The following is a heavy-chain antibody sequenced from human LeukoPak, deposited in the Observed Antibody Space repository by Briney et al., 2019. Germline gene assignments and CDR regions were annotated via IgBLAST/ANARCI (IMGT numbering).Heavy chain of an antibody. CDR1: GGTFCSYA. V-gene: IGHV1-69*01. D-gene: IGHD6-19*01. J-gene: IGHJ6*04. CDR2: IIPIFGTA. Sequence: SVKVSCKASGGTFCSYAISWVRQATGQGLEWMGGIIPIFGTANYAQKFQGRVTLTADESTSTAYMELSSLRSEDTAVYYCATPRYSSGWSGGSYGMDVWGKGTTVTVSS. CDR3: ATPRYSSGWSGGSYGMDV.